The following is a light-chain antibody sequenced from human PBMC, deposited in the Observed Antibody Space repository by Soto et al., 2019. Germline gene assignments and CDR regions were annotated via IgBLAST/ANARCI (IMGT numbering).Light chain of an antibody. CDR1: SSDVDAYNY. Sequence: QSVLTQPASVSGSPGQSITITCTVTSSDVDAYNYVSWYQQHPGKVPKLMIYDVNNRPSGISNRFSGSKSGNTASLTISELRAEDEADYYCGSYTTSSNYVFGTGTQVTLL. CDR3: GSYTTSSNYV. V-gene: IGLV2-14*03. J-gene: IGLJ1*01. CDR2: DVN.